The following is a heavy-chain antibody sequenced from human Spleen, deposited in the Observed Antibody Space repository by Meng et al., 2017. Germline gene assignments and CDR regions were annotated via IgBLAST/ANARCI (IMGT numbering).Heavy chain of an antibody. D-gene: IGHD6-13*01. V-gene: IGHV3-23*01. Sequence: GESLKISCAASGFSFSSYAMNWVCQAPGKGLEWVSAISGGATDTHYADSVKGRFTISRDNSKHTLILQMNSLRAEDTAVYYCARDRSWYMGFDYWGQGTLVTVSS. CDR3: ARDRSWYMGFDY. J-gene: IGHJ4*02. CDR1: GFSFSSYA. CDR2: ISGGATDT.